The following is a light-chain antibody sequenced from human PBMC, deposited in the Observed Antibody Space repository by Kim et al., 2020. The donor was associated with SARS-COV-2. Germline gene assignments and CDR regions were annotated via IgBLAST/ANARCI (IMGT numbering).Light chain of an antibody. CDR2: ETN. V-gene: IGLV6-57*03. CDR1: SRDMVRTY. Sequence: KMVTASCRRSSRDMVRTYVRGYQNRPRSATTTVISETNQRPSVVPDRFSGSIDSSANSASLTISGLKTEDEADYYCQSYDSNNHVVFGEGTQLTVL. CDR3: QSYDSNNHVV. J-gene: IGLJ2*01.